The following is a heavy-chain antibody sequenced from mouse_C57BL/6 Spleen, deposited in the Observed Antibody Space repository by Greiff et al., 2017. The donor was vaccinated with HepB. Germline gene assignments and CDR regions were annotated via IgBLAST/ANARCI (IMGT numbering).Heavy chain of an antibody. J-gene: IGHJ2*01. CDR2: IDPSDSET. D-gene: IGHD1-1*01. CDR3: ARWKAYYGSSYYFDY. Sequence: VQLQQPGAELVRPGSSVKLSCKASGYTFTSYWMHWVKQRPIQGLEWIGNIDPSDSETHYNQKFKDKATLTVDKSSSTAYMPLSSLTSEDSAVYYCARWKAYYGSSYYFDYWGQGTTLTVSS. CDR1: GYTFTSYW. V-gene: IGHV1-52*01.